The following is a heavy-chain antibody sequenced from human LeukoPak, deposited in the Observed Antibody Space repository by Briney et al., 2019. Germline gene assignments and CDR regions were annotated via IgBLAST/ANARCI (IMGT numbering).Heavy chain of an antibody. Sequence: GGSLRLSCAASGFTFSSYAMSWVRQAPGNGLEWVSAISGSGGSTYYADSVKGRFTISRDNSKNTLYLQMNSLRAEDTAVYYCARVLYYYDSSGYYYVDYFDYWGQGTLVTVSS. CDR1: GFTFSSYA. V-gene: IGHV3-23*01. D-gene: IGHD3-22*01. CDR3: ARVLYYYDSSGYYYVDYFDY. J-gene: IGHJ4*02. CDR2: ISGSGGST.